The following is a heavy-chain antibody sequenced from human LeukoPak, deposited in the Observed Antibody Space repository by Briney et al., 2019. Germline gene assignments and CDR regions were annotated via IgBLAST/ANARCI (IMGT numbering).Heavy chain of an antibody. J-gene: IGHJ4*02. D-gene: IGHD6-13*01. CDR2: INHNSGGT. CDR1: VYTFTGYF. Sequence: ASVKVSCKASVYTFTGYFMHWVRQAPGQGLEWVGRINHNSGGTNYAQRFQCRVTMTRDTSISTAYMELSRLRSDDTAVYYCARDFTGYSSSPGYWGQGTLVTVPS. CDR3: ARDFTGYSSSPGY. V-gene: IGHV1-2*06.